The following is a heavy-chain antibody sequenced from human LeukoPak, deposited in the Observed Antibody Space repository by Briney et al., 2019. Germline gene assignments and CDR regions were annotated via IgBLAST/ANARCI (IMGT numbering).Heavy chain of an antibody. Sequence: GGSLRLSCAASAFTFSEYYMTWLRQAPGKGLKCVSYIGTSGSPIYYAHSVKGRFTISRDHAKNSLYLQMTSLRADDTAVYYCARQYCSTTTCYTDYWGQGSLVTVSS. J-gene: IGHJ4*02. CDR1: AFTFSEYY. D-gene: IGHD2-2*02. CDR3: ARQYCSTTTCYTDY. CDR2: IGTSGSPI. V-gene: IGHV3-11*04.